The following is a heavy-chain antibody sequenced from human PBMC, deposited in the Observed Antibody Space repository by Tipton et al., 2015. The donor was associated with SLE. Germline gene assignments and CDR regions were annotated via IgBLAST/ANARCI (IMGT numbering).Heavy chain of an antibody. V-gene: IGHV4-34*01. Sequence: LRLSCAVYGGSFSGYYWSWIRQPPAKGLELIGKINHSGSTNYNPSLKSRVTISVDTSMNQFSLKLSSVTAADTAVYYCARVVAAAGTAFDIWGQGTMVTVS. D-gene: IGHD6-13*01. J-gene: IGHJ3*02. CDR3: ARVVAAAGTAFDI. CDR1: GGSFSGYY. CDR2: INHSGST.